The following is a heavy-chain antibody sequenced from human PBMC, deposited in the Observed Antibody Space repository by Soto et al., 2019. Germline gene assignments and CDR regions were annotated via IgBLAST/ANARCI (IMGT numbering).Heavy chain of an antibody. Sequence: HPGGSLRLSCAASGFTFSSYAMSWVRQAPGKGLEWVSAISGSGGSTYYADSVKGRFTISRDNSKNTLYLQMNSLRAEDTAVYYCAKLMWDDILTGYKRTLGFDYWGQGTLVTVSS. CDR1: GFTFSSYA. CDR3: AKLMWDDILTGYKRTLGFDY. D-gene: IGHD3-9*01. V-gene: IGHV3-23*01. CDR2: ISGSGGST. J-gene: IGHJ4*02.